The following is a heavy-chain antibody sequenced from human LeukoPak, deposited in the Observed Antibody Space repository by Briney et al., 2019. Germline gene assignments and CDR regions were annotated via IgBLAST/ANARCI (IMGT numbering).Heavy chain of an antibody. CDR3: ARGGYYGSGNDFRFDP. D-gene: IGHD3-10*01. CDR1: GGSISSYY. Sequence: SETLSLTCTVSGGSISSYYWSWIRQPPGKGLEWIGYIYYSGSTNYSPSLKSRVTISVETSKNQFSLKLKSVTAADTAVYYCARGGYYGSGNDFRFDPWGQGTLVTVSS. CDR2: IYYSGST. J-gene: IGHJ5*02. V-gene: IGHV4-59*01.